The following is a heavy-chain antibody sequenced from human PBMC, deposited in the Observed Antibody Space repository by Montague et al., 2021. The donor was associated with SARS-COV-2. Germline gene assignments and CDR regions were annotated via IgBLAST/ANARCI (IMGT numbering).Heavy chain of an antibody. D-gene: IGHD2/OR15-2a*01. CDR2: IFHTGRA. Sequence: TLSLTCTVSGTSIRSGGYYWTWIRQHPGKGLEWIGYIFHTGRAXYNPSLETRVNILVDTSNNLFSLRLSSVTAADTAMYFCARVRLFYYLDYWGQGTLVTVSS. CDR1: GTSIRSGGYY. J-gene: IGHJ4*02. V-gene: IGHV4-31*03. CDR3: ARVRLFYYLDY.